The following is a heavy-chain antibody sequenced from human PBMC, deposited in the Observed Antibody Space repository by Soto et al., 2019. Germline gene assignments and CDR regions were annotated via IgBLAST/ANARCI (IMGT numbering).Heavy chain of an antibody. CDR3: ARDTYCGGSCYEWVFDY. CDR2: ISSSGSTI. D-gene: IGHD2-15*01. V-gene: IGHV3-48*03. J-gene: IGHJ4*02. CDR1: GFTFSSYE. Sequence: GGSLRLSCAASGFTFSSYEMNWVRQAPGKGLEWVSYISSSGSTIYYADSVKGRFTISRDNAKNSLYLQMNSLRAEDTSVYYCARDTYCGGSCYEWVFDYWGQGTLVTVSS.